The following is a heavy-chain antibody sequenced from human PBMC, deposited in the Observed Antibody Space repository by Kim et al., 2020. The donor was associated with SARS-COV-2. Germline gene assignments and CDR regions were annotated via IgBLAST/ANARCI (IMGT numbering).Heavy chain of an antibody. CDR3: ARGPQQYCTNGVCDPFDY. CDR1: GYTFTGYY. Sequence: ASVKVSCKASGYTFTGYYMHWVRQAPGQGLEWMGWINPNSGGTNYAQKFQGRVTMTRDTSISTAYMELSRLRSDDTAVYYCARGPQQYCTNGVCDPFDYWGQGTLVTVSS. CDR2: INPNSGGT. V-gene: IGHV1-2*02. D-gene: IGHD2-8*01. J-gene: IGHJ4*02.